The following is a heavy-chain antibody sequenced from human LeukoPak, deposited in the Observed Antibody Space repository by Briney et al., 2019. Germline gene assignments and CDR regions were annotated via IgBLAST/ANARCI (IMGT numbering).Heavy chain of an antibody. J-gene: IGHJ5*02. Sequence: TGGSLRLSCAASGFTFSSYAMGWVRQAPGKGLEWVSAISGSGGSTYYADSVKGRFTISRDNAKNSLYLQMNSLRAEDTAVYYCARVGDSSSWYGGNWFDPWGQGTLVTVSS. V-gene: IGHV3-23*01. D-gene: IGHD6-13*01. CDR3: ARVGDSSSWYGGNWFDP. CDR2: ISGSGGST. CDR1: GFTFSSYA.